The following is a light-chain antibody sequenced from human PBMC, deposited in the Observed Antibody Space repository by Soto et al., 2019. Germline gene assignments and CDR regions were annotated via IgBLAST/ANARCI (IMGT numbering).Light chain of an antibody. J-gene: IGKJ1*01. V-gene: IGKV3-20*01. CDR2: GAS. Sequence: EIVLTQSPGTLSLSPGERATLSCRASQSVSSSYLACYQQKPGQAPRLLIYGASSRATGIPDRFSGSGSGTDFTLIISRLEPEDFAVYYCQQYDSSPRTCGQGTKVEIK. CDR1: QSVSSSY. CDR3: QQYDSSPRT.